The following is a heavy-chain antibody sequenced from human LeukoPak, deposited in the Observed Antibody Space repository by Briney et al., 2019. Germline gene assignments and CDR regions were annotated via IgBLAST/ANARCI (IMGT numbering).Heavy chain of an antibody. CDR2: ITGSGSGA. Sequence: PGGSLRLSCTASGFTFSSHAMTWVRQSAGKGLQWVSSITGSGSGAYYADSVKGRVTISRDNSKNTLFLHMDSLRVEDTAMYYCAKVRGDHAHLQDDFDFWGQGTLVTASS. D-gene: IGHD2-21*02. V-gene: IGHV3-23*01. CDR1: GFTFSSHA. J-gene: IGHJ4*02. CDR3: AKVRGDHAHLQDDFDF.